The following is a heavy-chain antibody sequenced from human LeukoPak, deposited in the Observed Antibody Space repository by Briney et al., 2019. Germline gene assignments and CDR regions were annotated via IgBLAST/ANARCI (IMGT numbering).Heavy chain of an antibody. CDR3: ARVDSWSSIDS. V-gene: IGHV4-34*01. J-gene: IGHJ4*02. D-gene: IGHD6-6*01. Sequence: PSETLSLTCAVYGESFGDYYWSWIHQSPEKGLEWIEEINHSGSTNYNPSLKSRVTISVDTSKSQFSLKLNSIIAADTAVYYCARVDSWSSIDSWGQGTLVTVSS. CDR2: INHSGST. CDR1: GESFGDYY.